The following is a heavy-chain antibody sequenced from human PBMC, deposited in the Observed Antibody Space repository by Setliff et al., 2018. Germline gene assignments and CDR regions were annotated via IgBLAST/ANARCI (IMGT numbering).Heavy chain of an antibody. V-gene: IGHV1-2*02. CDR3: ARVSEQYLAFDY. Sequence: ASVKVSCKASGYTFGAHYIHWVRQAPGQGFEWMGWINPNSGDTNYAQKFQGRVTMTWDTSITTAYMDLGRLMSHDTAVYFCARVSEQYLAFDYWGQGTLVTVSS. D-gene: IGHD4-4*01. CDR1: GYTFGAHY. CDR2: INPNSGDT. J-gene: IGHJ4*02.